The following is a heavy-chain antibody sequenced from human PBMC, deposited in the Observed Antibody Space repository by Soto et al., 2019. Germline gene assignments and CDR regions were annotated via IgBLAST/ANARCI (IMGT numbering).Heavy chain of an antibody. CDR2: IIPIFGTA. CDR3: ARHRGSSRLHAFDI. CDR1: GGTFSSYA. J-gene: IGHJ3*02. V-gene: IGHV1-69*13. Sequence: ASVKVSCKASGGTFSSYAISWVRQAPGQGLEWMGGIIPIFGTANYAQKFQGRVTITADESTSTAYMELSSLRSEDTAVYYCARHRGSSRLHAFDIWGQGTMVTVSS. D-gene: IGHD6-6*01.